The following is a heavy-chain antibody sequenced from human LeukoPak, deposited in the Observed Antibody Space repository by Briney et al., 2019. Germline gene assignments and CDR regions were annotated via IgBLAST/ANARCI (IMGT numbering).Heavy chain of an antibody. Sequence: GGSLRLSCAASGFTFSSYGMHWVRQAPGKGLEWVAVIWYDGSNKYYADSVKGRFTISRDNSKNTLYLQMNSLRAEDTAVYYCARGYRGSYYFYYFDYWGQGTLVTVSS. CDR3: ARGYRGSYYFYYFDY. J-gene: IGHJ4*02. V-gene: IGHV3-33*01. CDR2: IWYDGSNK. CDR1: GFTFSSYG. D-gene: IGHD1-26*01.